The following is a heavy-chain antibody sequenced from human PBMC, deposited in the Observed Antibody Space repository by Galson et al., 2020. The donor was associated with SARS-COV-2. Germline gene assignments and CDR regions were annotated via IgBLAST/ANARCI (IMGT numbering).Heavy chain of an antibody. CDR3: ATAPPIVSNWFDP. CDR2: FDPEDGET. V-gene: IGHV1-24*01. CDR1: GYTLTELS. D-gene: IGHD2-15*01. J-gene: IGHJ5*02. Sequence: ASVKVSCKVSGYTLTELSMHWVRQAPGKGLEWMGGFDPEDGETTYAQKFQGRVTMTEDTSTDTAYMELSSLRSEDTAVYYCATAPPIVSNWFDPWGQGTLVTVSS.